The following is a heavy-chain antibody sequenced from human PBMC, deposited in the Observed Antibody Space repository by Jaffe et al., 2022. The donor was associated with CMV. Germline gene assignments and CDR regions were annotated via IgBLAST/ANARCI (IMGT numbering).Heavy chain of an antibody. V-gene: IGHV4-59*08. CDR2: IYYSGST. CDR1: GGSISSYY. Sequence: QVQLQESGPGLVKPSETLSLTCTVSGGSISSYYWSWIRQPPGKGLEWIGYIYYSGSTNYNPSLKSRVTISVDTSKNQFSLKLSSVTAADTAVYYCARHESDNSGPPYYYYYMDVWGKGTTVTVSS. CDR3: ARHESDNSGPPYYYYYMDV. D-gene: IGHD6-19*01. J-gene: IGHJ6*03.